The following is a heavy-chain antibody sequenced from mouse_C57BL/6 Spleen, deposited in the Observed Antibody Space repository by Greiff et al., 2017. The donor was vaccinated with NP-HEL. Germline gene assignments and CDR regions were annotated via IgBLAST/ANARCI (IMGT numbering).Heavy chain of an antibody. CDR3: ARGGYYGSSYWYFDV. CDR1: GYTFTSYW. CDR2: IDPSDSYT. Sequence: VQLQQPGAELVMPGASVKLSCKASGYTFTSYWMHWVKQRPGQGLEWIGEIDPSDSYTNYNQKFKGKSPLTVDKSSSTAYMQLSSLTSEDSAVYYCARGGYYGSSYWYFDVWGTGTTVTVSS. J-gene: IGHJ1*03. D-gene: IGHD1-1*01. V-gene: IGHV1-69*01.